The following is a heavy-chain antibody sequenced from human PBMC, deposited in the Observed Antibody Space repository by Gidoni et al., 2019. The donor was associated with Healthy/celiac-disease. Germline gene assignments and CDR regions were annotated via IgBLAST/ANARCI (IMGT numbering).Heavy chain of an antibody. CDR2: INHSGST. Sequence: QVQLQQRGAGLLQPSETLSLTCPVYGGSFSGSYWRWIRQPPGKGLEWIGEINHSGSTNYNPSLKSRVTISVDTSKNQFSLKLSSVTAADTAVYYCARGLVEYSYGFPLSWEYYYGMDVWGQGTTVTVSS. CDR1: GGSFSGSY. D-gene: IGHD5-18*01. J-gene: IGHJ6*02. V-gene: IGHV4-34*01. CDR3: ARGLVEYSYGFPLSWEYYYGMDV.